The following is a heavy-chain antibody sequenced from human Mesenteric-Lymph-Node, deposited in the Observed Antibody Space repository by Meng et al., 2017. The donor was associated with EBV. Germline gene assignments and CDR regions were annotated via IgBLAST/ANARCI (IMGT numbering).Heavy chain of an antibody. D-gene: IGHD1-14*01. CDR2: ISSDGSSP. CDR3: AREDIPEY. V-gene: IGHV3-74*01. CDR1: GFTFSNYN. Sequence: GRLVGCGGGLVKPGGSLRLSCAASGFTFSNYNMSWVRQAPGKGLVWVSRISSDGSSPSYANSVKGRFTISRDNAKNMLYLQMNSLRAEDTAMYYCAREDIPEYWGQGTLVTVSS. J-gene: IGHJ4*02.